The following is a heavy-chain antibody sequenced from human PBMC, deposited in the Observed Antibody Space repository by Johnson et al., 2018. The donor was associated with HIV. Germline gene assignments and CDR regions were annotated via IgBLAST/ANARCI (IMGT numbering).Heavy chain of an antibody. Sequence: VQLVESGGGLVQPGRSLRLSCAASGFTFDDYAMHWVRQAPGKGLEWVSGINWNGANLGYADSVKGRFSISRDNAKKSLFLQMNSLRPADTAFYYCARAFGSGGYTSSWYLGLGAFDLWGQGTMVTVSS. D-gene: IGHD6-13*01. CDR3: ARAFGSGGYTSSWYLGLGAFDL. V-gene: IGHV3-9*01. CDR2: INWNGANL. J-gene: IGHJ3*01. CDR1: GFTFDDYA.